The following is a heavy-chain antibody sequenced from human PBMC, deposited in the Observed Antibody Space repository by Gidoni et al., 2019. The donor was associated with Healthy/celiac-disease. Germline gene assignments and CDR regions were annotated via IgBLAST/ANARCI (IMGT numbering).Heavy chain of an antibody. CDR2: INPSGGST. CDR1: GYTFTSYY. V-gene: IGHV1-46*01. Sequence: QVQLVQSGAEVKKPGASVTVSCKASGYTFTSYYMHWVRQAPGQGLEWMGIINPSGGSTSYAQKFQGRVTMTRDTSTSTVYMELSSLRSEDTAVYYCAREIATTGDAFDIWGQGTMVTVSS. CDR3: AREIATTGDAFDI. D-gene: IGHD1-26*01. J-gene: IGHJ3*02.